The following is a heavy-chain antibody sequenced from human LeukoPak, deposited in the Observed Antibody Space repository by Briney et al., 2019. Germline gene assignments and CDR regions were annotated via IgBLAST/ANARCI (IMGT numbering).Heavy chain of an antibody. CDR1: GFTFSSYA. J-gene: IGHJ3*02. Sequence: GGCLSLSCAASGFTFSSYAMHWVRQAPGKGLEWMAVISYDGSNKYYADSVKGRFTISRDNSKNTLYLQMNSLRAEDTAVYYCARDPGAVAGYDAFDIWGQGTMVTVSS. V-gene: IGHV3-30-3*01. D-gene: IGHD6-19*01. CDR3: ARDPGAVAGYDAFDI. CDR2: ISYDGSNK.